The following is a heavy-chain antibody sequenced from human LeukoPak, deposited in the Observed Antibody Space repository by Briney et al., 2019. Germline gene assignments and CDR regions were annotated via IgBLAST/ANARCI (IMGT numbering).Heavy chain of an antibody. CDR3: AISGWSLRDY. J-gene: IGHJ4*02. CDR2: IKQDGSEK. Sequence: GGSLRLSCAASGFTFNSYWMSWVRQAPGKGLEWVANIKQDGSEKYYVDSVKGRFTISRDNAKNSLYLQMNSLRVEDTAVYYCAISGWSLRDYWGQGTLVTVSS. D-gene: IGHD6-19*01. V-gene: IGHV3-7*01. CDR1: GFTFNSYW.